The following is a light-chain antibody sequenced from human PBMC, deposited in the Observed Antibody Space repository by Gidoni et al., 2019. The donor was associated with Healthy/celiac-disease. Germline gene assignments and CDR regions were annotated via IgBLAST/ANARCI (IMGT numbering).Light chain of an antibody. CDR2: KAS. J-gene: IGKJ1*01. V-gene: IGKV1-5*03. CDR1: QSISSW. CDR3: QQYNSYPWT. Sequence: DIKMAQSPSTLSASVGERVTITCRASQSISSWLAWYQQKPGKAPKLLIYKASSLESGVPSRFSGIGSGTDFTLTISSLQPDDFATYYCQQYNSYPWTFGQGTKVEIK.